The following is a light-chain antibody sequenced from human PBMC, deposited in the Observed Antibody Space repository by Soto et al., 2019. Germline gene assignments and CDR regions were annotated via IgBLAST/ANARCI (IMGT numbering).Light chain of an antibody. CDR3: QQHISWPLT. CDR1: QSVTNS. V-gene: IGKV3-11*01. J-gene: IGKJ4*01. Sequence: IVLTQSPATLSLSPGERATPSCRASQSVTNSLAWYQQKPGQAPRLLVYDASNRATGIPTRFSGSGSGTDFTLTISNLEPEDFAVYYCQQHISWPLTFGGGTKVDIK. CDR2: DAS.